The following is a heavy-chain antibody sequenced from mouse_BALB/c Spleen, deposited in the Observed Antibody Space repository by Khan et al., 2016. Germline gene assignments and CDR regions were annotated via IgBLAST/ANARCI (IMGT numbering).Heavy chain of an antibody. D-gene: IGHD4-1*01. CDR2: INTYTGET. Sequence: QIQLVQSGPELKKPGETVKISCKASGYTFTNYGMKWVKQAPGKGLKWMGWINTYTGETTYADDFKGRFAFSLETSASTAYLQINNLKNEDTATYFCARKSWDGYWYFDVWGAGTTVTVSS. V-gene: IGHV9-3-1*01. J-gene: IGHJ1*01. CDR3: ARKSWDGYWYFDV. CDR1: GYTFTNYG.